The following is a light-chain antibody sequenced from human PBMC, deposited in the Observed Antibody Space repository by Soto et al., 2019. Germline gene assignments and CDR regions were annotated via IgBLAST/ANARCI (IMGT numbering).Light chain of an antibody. CDR3: LQDYNYPRT. V-gene: IGKV1-6*01. CDR1: QGIRND. CDR2: AAS. J-gene: IGKJ1*01. Sequence: AIQMTQSPSSLSASVGDRVTITCRASQGIRNDLGWYQQKPGKAPNLLIYAASSLQSGVPSRVSGSGSGTDFTLTISSLQPADFATYYCLQDYNYPRTFGQGTKGEIK.